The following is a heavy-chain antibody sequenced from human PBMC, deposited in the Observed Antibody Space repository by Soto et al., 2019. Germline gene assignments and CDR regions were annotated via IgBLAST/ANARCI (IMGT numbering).Heavy chain of an antibody. V-gene: IGHV4-34*01. CDR1: SGSFSGYY. J-gene: IGHJ4*02. CDR3: ARDFAYFDS. D-gene: IGHD3-3*01. Sequence: SGTLSLTSAVYSGSFSGYYWSWIRQPPGKGLEWIGEIYQGLSVVYNPSLESRVTISGDSSKNQFSLKLSSVTAADTAVYFCARDFAYFDSWGRGTLVTVSS. CDR2: IYQGLSV.